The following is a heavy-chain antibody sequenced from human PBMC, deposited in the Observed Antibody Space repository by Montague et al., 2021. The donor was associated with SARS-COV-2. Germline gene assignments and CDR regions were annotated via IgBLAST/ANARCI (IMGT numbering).Heavy chain of an antibody. CDR1: GFSISSSFY. CDR2: VYHSGYT. CDR3: ARRGYTGSDYFDY. V-gene: IGHV4-38-2*01. J-gene: IGHJ4*02. Sequence: SETRSLTCSVSGFSISSSFYWAWIRQSPGKGPEWIGTVYHSGYTXYNPSLKGRVTVSIDTSKNQFSLTVTSVTAADTAVYFCARRGYTGSDYFDYWGQGTLVTVSS. D-gene: IGHD5-12*01.